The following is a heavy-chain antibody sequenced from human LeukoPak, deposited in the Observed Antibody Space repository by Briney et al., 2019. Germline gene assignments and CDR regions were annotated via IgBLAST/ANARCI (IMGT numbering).Heavy chain of an antibody. CDR2: ITPSGGSA. V-gene: IGHV1-46*01. Sequence: ASVKVSCKASGYTFTNIHWVRQAPGQGLEWMGIITPSGGSATYAQTFQGRVTMTRDTSTSTAYMELRSLRSDDTAVYYCARDGGRIVATMLYYYYYMDVWGKGTTVTVSS. CDR1: GYTFTN. D-gene: IGHD5-12*01. CDR3: ARDGGRIVATMLYYYYYMDV. J-gene: IGHJ6*03.